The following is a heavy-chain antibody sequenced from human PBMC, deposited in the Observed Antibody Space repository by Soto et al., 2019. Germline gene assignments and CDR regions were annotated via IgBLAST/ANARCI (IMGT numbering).Heavy chain of an antibody. CDR1: GFTFSSYA. J-gene: IGHJ4*02. V-gene: IGHV3-64D*06. CDR3: VKDAPYSGSPGLFDY. D-gene: IGHD1-26*01. CDR2: ISSNGGST. Sequence: HPGGSLRLSCSASGFTFSSYAMHWVRQAPGKGLEYVSAISSNGGSTYYADSVKGRFTISRDNSKNTLYLQMSSLRAEDTAVYYCVKDAPYSGSPGLFDYWGQGTLVTVSS.